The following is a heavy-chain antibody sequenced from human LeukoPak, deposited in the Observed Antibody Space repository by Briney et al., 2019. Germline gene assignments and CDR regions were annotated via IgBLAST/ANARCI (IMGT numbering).Heavy chain of an antibody. J-gene: IGHJ4*02. CDR1: GFTFSSYA. D-gene: IGHD6-25*01. Sequence: GRSLRLSCAASGFTFSSYAMHWVRQAPGKGLEWVSAISGSGGSTYYADSVKGRFTISRDNSKNTLYLQMNTLRAEDTAVYYCAKDVAAAAISDYWGQGTLVTVSS. CDR2: ISGSGGST. CDR3: AKDVAAAAISDY. V-gene: IGHV3-23*01.